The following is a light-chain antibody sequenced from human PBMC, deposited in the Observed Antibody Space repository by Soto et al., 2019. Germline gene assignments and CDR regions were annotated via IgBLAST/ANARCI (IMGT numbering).Light chain of an antibody. CDR2: GAS. J-gene: IGKJ1*01. CDR1: QRVSSN. Sequence: EIVMTQSTATLSVSPGERATLSCRASQRVSSNLAWYQQKPGQAPRLLIYGASTMATGIPARFSGSGSETEFNLTISSLQSEEFAVYYGQQYNNWPPWTFGQGTKVEIK. V-gene: IGKV3-15*01. CDR3: QQYNNWPPWT.